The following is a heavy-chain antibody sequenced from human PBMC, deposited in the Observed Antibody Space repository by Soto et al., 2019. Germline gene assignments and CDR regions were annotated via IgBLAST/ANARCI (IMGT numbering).Heavy chain of an antibody. CDR2: IYYSGST. J-gene: IGHJ4*02. V-gene: IGHV4-31*03. CDR3: ARGRGGYSYGYGGWYFDY. CDR1: GGSIGSGGYY. D-gene: IGHD5-18*01. Sequence: SETLSLTCTVSGGSIGSGGYYWSWIRQHPGKGLEWIGYIYYSGSTYYNPSLKSRVTISVDTSKNQFSLKLSSVTAADTAVYYCARGRGGYSYGYGGWYFDYWGQGTLVTVSS.